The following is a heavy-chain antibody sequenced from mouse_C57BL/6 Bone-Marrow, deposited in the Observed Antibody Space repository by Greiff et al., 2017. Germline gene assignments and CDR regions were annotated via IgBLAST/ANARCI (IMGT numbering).Heavy chain of an antibody. D-gene: IGHD2-1*01. J-gene: IGHJ2*01. V-gene: IGHV1-81*01. CDR3: ARRDPYGNYEG. CDR1: GYTCTSYG. CDR2: IYPRSGNT. Sequence: LEESGAELARPGASVKLSCKASGYTCTSYGISWVKQRTGQGLEWIGEIYPRSGNTYYNEKFKGKATLTADKSSSTAYMELRSLTSEDSAVYFCARRDPYGNYEGWGQGTTLTVSS.